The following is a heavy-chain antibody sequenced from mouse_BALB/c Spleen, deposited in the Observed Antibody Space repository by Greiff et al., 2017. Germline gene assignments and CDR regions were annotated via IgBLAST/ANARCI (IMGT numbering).Heavy chain of an antibody. CDR3: ARRDDYGDAMDY. V-gene: IGHV5-12-1*01. J-gene: IGHJ4*01. D-gene: IGHD2-4*01. CDR2: ISSGGGST. Sequence: EVMLVESGGGLVKPGGSLKLSCAASGFAFSSYDMSWVRQTPEKRLEWVAYISSGGGSTYYPDTVKGRFTISRDNAKNTLYLQMSSLKSEDTAMYYCARRDDYGDAMDYWGQGTSVTVSS. CDR1: GFAFSSYD.